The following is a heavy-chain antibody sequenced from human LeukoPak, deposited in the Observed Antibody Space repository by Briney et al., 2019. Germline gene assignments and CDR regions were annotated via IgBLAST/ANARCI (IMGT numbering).Heavy chain of an antibody. CDR2: ITGSGDTI. CDR3: ARLSEMLRGPEVIYYFEH. J-gene: IGHJ4*02. Sequence: GGSLRLSCSASGFTFSSYEMNWVRQAPGKGLEWISYITGSGDTIYYADSVKGRFTISRDNAKNSVYLQMNSLRAEDTAVYYCARLSEMLRGPEVIYYFEHWGQGTLVTVSS. D-gene: IGHD3-10*01. CDR1: GFTFSSYE. V-gene: IGHV3-48*03.